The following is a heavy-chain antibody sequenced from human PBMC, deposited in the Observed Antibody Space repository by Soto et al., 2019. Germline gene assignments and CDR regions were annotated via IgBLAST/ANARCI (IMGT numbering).Heavy chain of an antibody. Sequence: PWGTRRLPCAASGGSFSSFATGWVRQAPGNGLEWVSTIAVSGGSTFYADSEKGRFTSSRDNSKNTLYLQMNSLRAHDTAIYSCASVDYGAYLPHFDYWRQGTLVTFSS. CDR2: IAVSGGST. CDR1: GGSFSSFA. J-gene: IGHJ4*02. CDR3: ASVDYGAYLPHFDY. V-gene: IGHV3-23*01. D-gene: IGHD4-17*01.